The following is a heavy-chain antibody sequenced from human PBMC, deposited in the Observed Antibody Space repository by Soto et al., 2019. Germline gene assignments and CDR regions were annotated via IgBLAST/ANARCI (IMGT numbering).Heavy chain of an antibody. CDR3: ATWDGSGSYPQRKPYYYYYMDF. J-gene: IGHJ6*03. CDR1: GYTLTELS. CDR2: FDPEDGET. D-gene: IGHD3-10*01. Sequence: ASVKVSCKVSGYTLTELSMHWVRQAPGKGLEWMGGFDPEDGETIYAQKFQGRVTMTEDTSTDTAYMELSSLRSEDTAVYYCATWDGSGSYPQRKPYYYYYMDFWGQGTTVPVAS. V-gene: IGHV1-24*01.